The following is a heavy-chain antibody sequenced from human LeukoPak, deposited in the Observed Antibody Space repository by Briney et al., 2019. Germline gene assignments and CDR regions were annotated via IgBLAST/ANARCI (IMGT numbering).Heavy chain of an antibody. Sequence: GGSLRLSCAASGFTFDDYAMHWVRQAPGKGLEWVSGISWNSGSIGYADSVKGRFTISRDNSKNTLYLQMNSLRAEDTAVYYCARGMVRGKDFDYWGQGTLVTVSS. V-gene: IGHV3-9*01. CDR1: GFTFDDYA. CDR3: ARGMVRGKDFDY. J-gene: IGHJ4*02. D-gene: IGHD3-10*01. CDR2: ISWNSGSI.